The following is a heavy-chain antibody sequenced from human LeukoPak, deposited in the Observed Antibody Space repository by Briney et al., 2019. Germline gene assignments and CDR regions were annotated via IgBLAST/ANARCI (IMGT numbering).Heavy chain of an antibody. Sequence: GGSLRLSCTGSGFNFGDYAMTWVRQAPGKGLEWVGFIRNKAYGATTQYAASVKGRFTISRDDSKSVADLQMNNLKTEDTAVYYCSRGPANNHSWSGCYDNWFGPWGQGTLVTVST. CDR3: SRGPANNHSWSGCYDNWFGP. CDR1: GFNFGDYA. CDR2: IRNKAYGATT. D-gene: IGHD3-3*02. V-gene: IGHV3-49*04. J-gene: IGHJ5*02.